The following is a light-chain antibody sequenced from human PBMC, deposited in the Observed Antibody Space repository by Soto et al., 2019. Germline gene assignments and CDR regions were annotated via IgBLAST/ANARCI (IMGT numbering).Light chain of an antibody. CDR2: GAS. J-gene: IGKJ2*01. Sequence: EIVMTQSPATLSLSPGERATLSCRASQSVSSNLAWYQQKPGQAPRLLLYGASTRATGIPARFSGGGSGTEFTLTISSLQPEDFAVYYCQQYYNWPPYTFGQGTKLEIK. CDR3: QQYYNWPPYT. V-gene: IGKV3-15*01. CDR1: QSVSSN.